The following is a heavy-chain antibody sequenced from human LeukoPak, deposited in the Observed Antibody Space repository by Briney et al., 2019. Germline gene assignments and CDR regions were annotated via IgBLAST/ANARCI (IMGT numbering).Heavy chain of an antibody. V-gene: IGHV4-59*01. CDR2: VSYSAAT. J-gene: IGHJ6*03. D-gene: IGHD2-21*01. CDR1: GGSFSNYF. Sequence: SETLSLTCTLSGGSFSNYFWAWIPHPPGKGHERIGYVSYSAATRYNPPHQSPVSMSLDTSRNHLYLNLTSVLAADTAVYYCARVWRGGMSYSYYHYMDVWGKGTSVTVSS. CDR3: ARVWRGGMSYSYYHYMDV.